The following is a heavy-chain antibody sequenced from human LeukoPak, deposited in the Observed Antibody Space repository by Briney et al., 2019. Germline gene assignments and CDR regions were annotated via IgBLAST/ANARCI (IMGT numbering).Heavy chain of an antibody. Sequence: GGSLRLSCAASGLTFSSYAMHWVRQAPGKGLEWVAVISYDGSNKYYADSVKGRFTISRDNSKNTLYLQMNSLRAEDTAVYYCARDRGRDGYNGVDYWGQGTLVTVSS. V-gene: IGHV3-30-3*01. CDR1: GLTFSSYA. CDR3: ARDRGRDGYNGVDY. D-gene: IGHD5-24*01. CDR2: ISYDGSNK. J-gene: IGHJ4*02.